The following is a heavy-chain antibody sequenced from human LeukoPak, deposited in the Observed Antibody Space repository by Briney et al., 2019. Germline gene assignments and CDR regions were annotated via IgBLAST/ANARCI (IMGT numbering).Heavy chain of an antibody. D-gene: IGHD3-10*01. CDR2: ISSDGTTE. Sequence: GGSLRLSCSASGLTFNDHYMDWVRQAPGKRLEWVAFISSDGTTEHYRDSVKGRFTLSRDNSKNTVSLQMNSLGTEDTAVYYCARGRDSGSFLIDYWGQGTLVTVSS. J-gene: IGHJ4*02. V-gene: IGHV3-30-3*01. CDR1: GLTFNDHY. CDR3: ARGRDSGSFLIDY.